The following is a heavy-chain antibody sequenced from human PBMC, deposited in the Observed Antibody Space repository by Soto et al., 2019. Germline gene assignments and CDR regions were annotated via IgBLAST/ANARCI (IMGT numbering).Heavy chain of an antibody. V-gene: IGHV3-74*01. CDR3: IKVLTRGVGVPRFYFDS. J-gene: IGHJ4*02. CDR1: GFPFSNDW. D-gene: IGHD3-9*01. CDR2: INADGGST. Sequence: EGSLRLSCAASGFPFSNDWMHWVRQAPGKGLEWVSRINADGGSTHYADSVRGRFTISRDNAKNTLFLQLNSLRVEDTAIYYCIKVLTRGVGVPRFYFDSQGQGTPFTVSS.